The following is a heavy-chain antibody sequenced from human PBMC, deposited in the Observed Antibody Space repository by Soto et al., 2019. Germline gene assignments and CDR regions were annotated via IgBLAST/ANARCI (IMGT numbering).Heavy chain of an antibody. CDR3: ATTDSIAADLRWFDP. D-gene: IGHD6-13*01. CDR1: GGTFSSYA. Sequence: SVKVSCKASGGTFSSYAISWVRQAPGQGLEWMGGIIPIFGTANYAQKFQGRVTITADESTSTAYMELSSLRSEDTAVYYCATTDSIAADLRWFDPWGQGTLVTVSS. J-gene: IGHJ5*02. V-gene: IGHV1-69*13. CDR2: IIPIFGTA.